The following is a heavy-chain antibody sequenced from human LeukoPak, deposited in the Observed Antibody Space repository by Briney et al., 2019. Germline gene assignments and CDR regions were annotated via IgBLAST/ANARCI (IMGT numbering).Heavy chain of an antibody. CDR1: GGSISSGGYY. Sequence: SETLSLTCTVSGGSISSGGYYWSWIRQHPGTGLEWIGYIYYSGSTYYNPSLKSRVTISVDTSKNQFSLKLSSVTAADTAVYYCARDRGYGSRYYFDYWGQGTLVTVSS. CDR2: IYYSGST. D-gene: IGHD3-10*01. V-gene: IGHV4-31*03. J-gene: IGHJ4*02. CDR3: ARDRGYGSRYYFDY.